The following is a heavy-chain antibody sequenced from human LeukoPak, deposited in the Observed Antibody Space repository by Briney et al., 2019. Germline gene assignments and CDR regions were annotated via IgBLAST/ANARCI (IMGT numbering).Heavy chain of an antibody. V-gene: IGHV4-38-2*01. CDR1: GYSISSGYY. D-gene: IGHD2-15*01. CDR2: IYHSGST. CDR3: ARHALLYCSRGSCYSIYFDY. J-gene: IGHJ4*02. Sequence: SETLSLTCAVSGYSISSGYYWGWIRQPPGKGLEWIGSIYHSGSTYYNPSLKSRVTISVDTSKNQFSLKLSSVTAADTAVYYCARHALLYCSRGSCYSIYFDYWGQGTLVTVSS.